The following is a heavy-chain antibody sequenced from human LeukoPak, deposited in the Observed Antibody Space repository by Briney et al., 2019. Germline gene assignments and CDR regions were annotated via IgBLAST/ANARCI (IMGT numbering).Heavy chain of an antibody. CDR3: AKNRGHCVDGVCHNYYYMDV. Sequence: TGGSLRLSCAASGFTFSSYAMTWVRQAPGKGLEWVSTVSGSAGRTDYADSVKGRFTISRDNLKNTLYLQMNGLGAEDTAVYYCAKNRGHCVDGVCHNYYYMDVWGKGTTVTVSS. CDR1: GFTFSSYA. D-gene: IGHD2-8*02. J-gene: IGHJ6*03. V-gene: IGHV3-23*01. CDR2: VSGSAGRT.